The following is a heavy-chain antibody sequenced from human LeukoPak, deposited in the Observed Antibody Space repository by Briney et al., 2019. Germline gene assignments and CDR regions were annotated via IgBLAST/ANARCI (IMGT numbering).Heavy chain of an antibody. CDR3: AKMVRGVIGY. J-gene: IGHJ4*02. Sequence: PGGSLRLSCAASGFNFSSYSMSGFRQPPGKGREGVSAISCSGGSTYYADSVKERLTISRDNSRNTLYLQMTSLRAEHKAVYYCAKMVRGVIGYWGQGTLVTVSS. CDR1: GFNFSSYS. CDR2: ISCSGGST. V-gene: IGHV3-23*01. D-gene: IGHD3-10*01.